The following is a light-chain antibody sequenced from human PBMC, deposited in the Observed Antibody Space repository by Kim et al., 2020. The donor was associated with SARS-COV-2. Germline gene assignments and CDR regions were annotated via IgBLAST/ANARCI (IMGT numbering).Light chain of an antibody. Sequence: DIQMTQSPSSLSASVGDRVTITCRASQSLSSNLNWYQQKPGKAPELLIYAASRLQGGVPSRFSGSGSGTDFTLTISSLQPEDFATYYCQQSYRSPFTFGGGTKVDIK. V-gene: IGKV1-39*01. CDR2: AAS. CDR1: QSLSSN. CDR3: QQSYRSPFT. J-gene: IGKJ4*01.